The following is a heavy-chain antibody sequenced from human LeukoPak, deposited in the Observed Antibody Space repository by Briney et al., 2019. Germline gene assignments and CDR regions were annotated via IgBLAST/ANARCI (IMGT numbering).Heavy chain of an antibody. Sequence: GGSLRLSCAASGFTFSNSAMSWVRQAPGKGLEWVSALTGSGGGTYYADSVKGRFTISRDNSKNTMYLQMNSLRAEDTAVYYCAKEAVEFFDYWGQGNLVTVSS. D-gene: IGHD3-10*01. CDR2: LTGSGGGT. V-gene: IGHV3-23*01. J-gene: IGHJ4*02. CDR3: AKEAVEFFDY. CDR1: GFTFSNSA.